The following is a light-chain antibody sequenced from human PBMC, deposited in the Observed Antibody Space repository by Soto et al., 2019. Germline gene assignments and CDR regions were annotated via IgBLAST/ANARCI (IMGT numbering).Light chain of an antibody. Sequence: QSVLTQPPSASGTPGQRVAMSCSGSTSNIGTNTVNWYRQLPGTAPKLLIFANDQRPSGVPDRLSGSKSGTSASLAISGLQSADEADYYCAAWDDSLNAWVFGGGTKLTVL. J-gene: IGLJ3*02. CDR1: TSNIGTNT. CDR2: AND. CDR3: AAWDDSLNAWV. V-gene: IGLV1-44*01.